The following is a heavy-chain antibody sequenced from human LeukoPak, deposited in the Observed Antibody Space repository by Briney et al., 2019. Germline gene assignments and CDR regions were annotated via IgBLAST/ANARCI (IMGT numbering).Heavy chain of an antibody. D-gene: IGHD3-22*01. V-gene: IGHV1-3*03. CDR1: GYTFTGYY. CDR2: INAGNGNT. CDR3: ARGIYYDSSGYYYVRAFDI. J-gene: IGHJ3*02. Sequence: GASVKVSCKASGYTFTGYYMHWVRQAPGQRLEWMGWINAGNGNTKYSQEFQGRVTITRDTSASTAYMELSSLRSEDMAVYYCARGIYYDSSGYYYVRAFDIWGQGTMVTVSS.